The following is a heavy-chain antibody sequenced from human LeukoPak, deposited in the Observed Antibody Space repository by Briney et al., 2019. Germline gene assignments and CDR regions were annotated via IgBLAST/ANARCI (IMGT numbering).Heavy chain of an antibody. CDR1: GSTFSGSG. D-gene: IGHD2-2*01. Sequence: GGSLRLSCAASGSTFSGSGMHWVRQAPGKGLEWVAFIRYHGSDKFYADSVKGRFTISRDNSKNTLYLQMNSLRPEDTSVYYCARSPTSWYFDYWGQGTLVTVSS. J-gene: IGHJ4*02. CDR3: ARSPTSWYFDY. V-gene: IGHV3-30*02. CDR2: IRYHGSDK.